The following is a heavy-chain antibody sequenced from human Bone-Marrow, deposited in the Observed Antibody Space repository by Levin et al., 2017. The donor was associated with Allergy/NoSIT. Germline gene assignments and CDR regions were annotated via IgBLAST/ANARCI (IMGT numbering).Heavy chain of an antibody. Sequence: PGGSLRLSCTTSGFSFGNFVISWVRQAPGKGLEWVGFIRAEADGGTTEYAASVKDRFIISRDDSKSVAYLHMNSLKIDDTAVYYCTRGFVADWGQGTLVTVSS. CDR2: IRAEADGGTT. CDR3: TRGFVAD. V-gene: IGHV3-49*04. D-gene: IGHD6-6*01. J-gene: IGHJ4*02. CDR1: GFSFGNFV.